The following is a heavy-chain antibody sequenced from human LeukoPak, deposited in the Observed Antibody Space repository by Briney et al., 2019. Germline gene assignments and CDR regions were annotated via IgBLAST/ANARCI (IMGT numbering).Heavy chain of an antibody. Sequence: PGGSLRPSCAASGFTFNSYAMAWVRQAPEKGLEWVSSITDSGISTYYADSVKGRFTISRDNSKNTLYLQMNSLRAEDTAVYYCAKGLRGSYDYWGQGTLVTVSS. CDR1: GFTFNSYA. D-gene: IGHD1-26*01. V-gene: IGHV3-23*01. J-gene: IGHJ4*02. CDR3: AKGLRGSYDY. CDR2: ITDSGIST.